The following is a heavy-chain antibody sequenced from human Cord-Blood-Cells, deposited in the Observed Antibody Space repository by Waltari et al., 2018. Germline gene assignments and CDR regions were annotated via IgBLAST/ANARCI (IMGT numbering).Heavy chain of an antibody. Sequence: QVQLQESGPGLVKPSQTLSLTCTVSGGSLSSGGYYWSWIRQHPGKGLEWIGYIYYSGSTYYNPSLKSRVTISVDTSKNQFSLKLSSVTAADTAVYYCARLDDSSGYYFDYWGQGTLVTVSS. J-gene: IGHJ4*02. CDR2: IYYSGST. V-gene: IGHV4-31*03. D-gene: IGHD3-22*01. CDR1: GGSLSSGGYY. CDR3: ARLDDSSGYYFDY.